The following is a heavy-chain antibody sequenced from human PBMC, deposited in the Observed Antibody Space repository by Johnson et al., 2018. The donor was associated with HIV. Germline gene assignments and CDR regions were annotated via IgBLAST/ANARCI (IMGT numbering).Heavy chain of an antibody. CDR2: ISGSGGAV. D-gene: IGHD1-14*01. J-gene: IGHJ3*02. V-gene: IGHV3-23*04. CDR1: GFTFDDYA. CDR3: ARDGNDGSPGNDAFDI. Sequence: VQLVESGGGLVQPGRSLRLSCAASGFTFDDYAMHWVRQAPGKGLEWVSGISGSGGAVYFADSVKGRFPISRDNSKNTMYRQMNSLRAEDTAIYYCARDGNDGSPGNDAFDIWGQGTMVTVSS.